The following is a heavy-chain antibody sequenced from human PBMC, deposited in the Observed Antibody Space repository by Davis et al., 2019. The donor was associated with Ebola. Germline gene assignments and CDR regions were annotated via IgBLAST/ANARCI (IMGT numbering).Heavy chain of an antibody. CDR3: ARSYIDYGDYDDAFDI. CDR1: GFTFSSYG. V-gene: IGHV3-33*01. D-gene: IGHD4-17*01. J-gene: IGHJ3*02. CDR2: IWYDGSNK. Sequence: GGSLRLSCAASGFTFSSYGMHWVRQAPGKGLEWVAVIWYDGSNKYYADSVKGRFTISRDNSKNTLYLQMNSLRAEDTAVYYCARSYIDYGDYDDAFDIWGQGTMVTVSS.